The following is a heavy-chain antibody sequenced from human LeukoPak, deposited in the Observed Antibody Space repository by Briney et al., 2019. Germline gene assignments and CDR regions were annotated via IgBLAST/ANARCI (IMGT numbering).Heavy chain of an antibody. D-gene: IGHD3-10*01. Sequence: KASETLSLTCTVSGGSISSYCWSWIRQPAGKGLEWIAYIYYSGSTSYNPSLKSRVTISLDTSKNQLSLKLNSVTAADTAVYYCARLGSASWYFDLWGRGSLVTVSS. CDR3: ARLGSASWYFDL. CDR1: GGSISSYC. J-gene: IGHJ2*01. V-gene: IGHV4-59*01. CDR2: IYYSGST.